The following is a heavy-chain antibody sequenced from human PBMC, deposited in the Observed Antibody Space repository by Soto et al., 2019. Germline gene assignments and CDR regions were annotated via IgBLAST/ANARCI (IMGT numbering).Heavy chain of an antibody. Sequence: QVYLVESGGGVVQPGRSLRLSCAASGLTFSSYGMHWVRQAPGKGLEWVAVISYDGRNKYYADSVKGRFTISRDDSKNTLYLQMNSLRAEDTAVYYCAQDVAAEYYYYGMDVWGQGTTVTVSS. CDR1: GLTFSSYG. J-gene: IGHJ6*02. V-gene: IGHV3-30*18. CDR3: AQDVAAEYYYYGMDV. CDR2: ISYDGRNK. D-gene: IGHD6-13*01.